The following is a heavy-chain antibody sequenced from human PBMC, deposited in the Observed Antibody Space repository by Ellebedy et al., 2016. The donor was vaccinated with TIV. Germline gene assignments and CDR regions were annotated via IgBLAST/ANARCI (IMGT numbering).Heavy chain of an antibody. V-gene: IGHV4-59*01. CDR3: ARARYYDILGAFDI. Sequence: SETLSLXCTVSGGSISSYYWSWIRQPPGKGLEWIGYIYYSGSTNYNPSLKSRVTISVDTSKNQFSLKLSSVTAADTAVYYCARARYYDILGAFDIWGQGTMVTVSS. CDR1: GGSISSYY. J-gene: IGHJ3*02. CDR2: IYYSGST. D-gene: IGHD3-22*01.